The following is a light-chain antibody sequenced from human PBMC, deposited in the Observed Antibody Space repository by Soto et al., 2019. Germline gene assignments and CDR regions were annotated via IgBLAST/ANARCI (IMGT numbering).Light chain of an antibody. J-gene: IGKJ4*01. Sequence: DIVMTQSPDSLAVSLGERATINCKSSQSVLYSSKNKNYLAWYQQKPGQPPKLLINWASTRESGVPDRFSGSGSGTDFTLTISSLQAEDVAVYYCQQYYSTPRTFGGGTKVEIK. CDR2: WAS. V-gene: IGKV4-1*01. CDR3: QQYYSTPRT. CDR1: QSVLYSSKNKNY.